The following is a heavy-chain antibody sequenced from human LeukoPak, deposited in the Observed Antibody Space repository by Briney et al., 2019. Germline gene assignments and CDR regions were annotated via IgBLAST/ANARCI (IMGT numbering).Heavy chain of an antibody. D-gene: IGHD6-19*01. J-gene: IGHJ4*02. CDR2: INPNSGGT. CDR1: GYTFTGHY. CDR3: ARVGHTSGWDFDY. V-gene: IGHV1-2*02. Sequence: APVKVSCTASGYTFTGHYIHWVRQAPGQGLEWMGFINPNSGGTNYAQKFQGRVTMTRDTSITTAYMELRRVTSDDTAVYYCARVGHTSGWDFDYWGQGTLVTVSS.